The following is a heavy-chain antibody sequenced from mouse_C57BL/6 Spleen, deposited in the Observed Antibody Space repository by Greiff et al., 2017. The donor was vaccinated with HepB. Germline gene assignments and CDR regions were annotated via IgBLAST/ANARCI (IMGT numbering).Heavy chain of an antibody. J-gene: IGHJ3*01. V-gene: IGHV1-69*01. Sequence: VQLQQPGAELVMPGASVKLSCKASGYTFTSYWMHWVKQRPGQGLEWIGEIDPSDSYTNYNQKFKGKSTLTVDKSSSTAYMQLSSLTSEDSAVYYCARHYGNYEFAYWGQGTLVTVSA. CDR2: IDPSDSYT. D-gene: IGHD2-1*01. CDR3: ARHYGNYEFAY. CDR1: GYTFTSYW.